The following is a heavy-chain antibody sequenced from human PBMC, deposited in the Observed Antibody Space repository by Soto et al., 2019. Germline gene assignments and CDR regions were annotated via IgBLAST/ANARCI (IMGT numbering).Heavy chain of an antibody. CDR1: GFTFTRSA. Sequence: SVKVSCKASGFTFTRSAVQWVRQARGQRLERIGWIVVGSGNTNYAQKFQERVTITRDMSTSTAYMELSSLRSEDTAVYYCAADSECISTACYLYNFDSWGQGTLVTVS. V-gene: IGHV1-58*01. CDR2: IVVGSGNT. D-gene: IGHD2-15*01. J-gene: IGHJ4*02. CDR3: AADSECISTACYLYNFDS.